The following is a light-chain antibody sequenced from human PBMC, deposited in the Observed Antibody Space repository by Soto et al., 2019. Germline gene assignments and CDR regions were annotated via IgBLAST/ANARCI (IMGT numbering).Light chain of an antibody. J-gene: IGKJ4*01. V-gene: IGKV1-33*01. Sequence: DIQMTQSPSSLSAFVGDSITITCQASQDIKNYLNWYQHKPGKAPKLLIYDAFKSDTGVPSRFSGYGSGTDFTFTISNLQPEDIATYFCQQYYSRPPTFGGGTRVDI. CDR2: DAF. CDR1: QDIKNY. CDR3: QQYYSRPPT.